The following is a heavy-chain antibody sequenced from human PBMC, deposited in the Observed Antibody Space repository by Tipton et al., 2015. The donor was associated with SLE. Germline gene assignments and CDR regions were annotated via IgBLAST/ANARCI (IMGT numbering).Heavy chain of an antibody. V-gene: IGHV1-69*13. D-gene: IGHD5-12*01. CDR2: ISPVSGTS. CDR3: ARRVVASMSWLIV. CDR1: DNALASYG. J-gene: IGHJ1*01. Sequence: QLVQSGAEVKKPGASLKVSCRASDNALASYGFTWVRQAPGQGLEWLGGISPVSGTSNYAQKFQGRLTITADESTYTAYMDLSSLRSEDTAVYYCARRVVASMSWLIVWGQGTLVTVSS.